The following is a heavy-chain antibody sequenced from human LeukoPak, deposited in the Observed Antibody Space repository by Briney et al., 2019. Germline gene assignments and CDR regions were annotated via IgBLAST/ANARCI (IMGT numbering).Heavy chain of an antibody. Sequence: GASVKVSCKASGYTFTGYYMHWVRQAPGQGLEWMGWINPNSGGTNYAQKLQGRVTMTTDTSTSTAYMELRSLRSDDTAVYYCARDIVVVEGAFDYWGQGTLVTVSS. J-gene: IGHJ4*02. CDR1: GYTFTGYY. D-gene: IGHD2-2*01. CDR3: ARDIVVVEGAFDY. CDR2: INPNSGGT. V-gene: IGHV1-2*02.